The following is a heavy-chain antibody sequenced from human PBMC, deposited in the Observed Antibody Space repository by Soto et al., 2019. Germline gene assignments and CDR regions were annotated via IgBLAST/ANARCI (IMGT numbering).Heavy chain of an antibody. CDR2: IYYIVST. CDR1: GGPSSSGGSS. J-gene: IGHJ4*02. Sequence: QVQLQESGPGLVKPSQTLSLTCTFSGGPSSSGGSSWSWIRQHPGRGLEWIGYIYYIVSTSYNPSLKRRGTMSVDTSKNQFSLRLSFVTAADTAVYYCAREPSIWGQGTLVTVSS. CDR3: AREPSI. V-gene: IGHV4-31*03.